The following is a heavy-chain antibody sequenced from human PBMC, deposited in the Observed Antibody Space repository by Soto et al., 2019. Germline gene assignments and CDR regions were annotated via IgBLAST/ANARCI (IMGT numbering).Heavy chain of an antibody. V-gene: IGHV3-23*01. CDR1: GFTFSSYA. D-gene: IGHD3-10*01. CDR3: PKGAGLDYYGSGTPYGMDV. J-gene: IGHJ6*02. CDR2: ISGSGGST. Sequence: GGSLRLSCAASGFTFSSYAMSWVRQAPGKGLEWVSAISGSGGSTYYADSVKGRFTISRDNSKNTLYLQMNSLRAEDTAVYYCPKGAGLDYYGSGTPYGMDVWGQGTTVTVSS.